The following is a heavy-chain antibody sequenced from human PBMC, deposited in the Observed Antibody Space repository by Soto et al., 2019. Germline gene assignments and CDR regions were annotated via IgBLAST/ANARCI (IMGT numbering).Heavy chain of an antibody. V-gene: IGHV3-30-3*01. CDR1: GFTFSSYA. CDR2: ISYDGSNK. J-gene: IGHJ6*02. CDR3: ARDYYSYGMDV. Sequence: GGSLRLSCAASGFTFSSYAMHWVRQAPGKGLEWVAVISYDGSNKYYADSVKGRFTISRDNYKNTLYLQMNSLRAEDTAVYYCARDYYSYGMDVWGQGTTVTVSS.